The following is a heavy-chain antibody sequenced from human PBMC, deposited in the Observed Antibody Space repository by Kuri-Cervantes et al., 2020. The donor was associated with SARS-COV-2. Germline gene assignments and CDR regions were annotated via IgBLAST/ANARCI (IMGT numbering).Heavy chain of an antibody. J-gene: IGHJ5*02. CDR3: AKDIGVVPAASTLAWFDP. CDR2: MYHSGST. CDR1: GGSISSSSYY. D-gene: IGHD2-2*01. Sequence: SETLSLTCTVSGGSISSSSYYWGWIRQPPGKGLEWIGSMYHSGSTYYNPSLKSRLTMSVDTSKNQFSLKLSSVTAADTAVYYCAKDIGVVPAASTLAWFDPWGQGTLVTVSS. V-gene: IGHV4-39*07.